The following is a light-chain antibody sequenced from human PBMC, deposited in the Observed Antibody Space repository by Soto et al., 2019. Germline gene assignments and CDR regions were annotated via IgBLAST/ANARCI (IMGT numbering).Light chain of an antibody. Sequence: QSALTQPASVSGSPGQSITISCTGTSSDIGAYNYVSWYQQYPGKAPKLMIYGVTNRPSGVSNRFSGSKTGNTASLTISGLQAEDEADYYCFSHRSGDSHVXGTGTKVTVL. V-gene: IGLV2-14*01. CDR1: SSDIGAYNY. CDR3: FSHRSGDSHV. CDR2: GVT. J-gene: IGLJ1*01.